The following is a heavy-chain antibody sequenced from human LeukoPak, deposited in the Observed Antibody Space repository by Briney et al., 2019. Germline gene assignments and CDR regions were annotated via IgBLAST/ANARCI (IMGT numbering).Heavy chain of an antibody. V-gene: IGHV1-8*01. CDR1: GYTFTSYD. CDR2: MNPNSGNT. D-gene: IGHD4-17*01. J-gene: IGHJ3*02. Sequence: ASVKVSCKASGYTFTSYDINWVRQATGQGLEWMGWMNPNSGNTGYAQKFQGRVTMTRNTSISTAYMELSSLRSEDTAVYYCARANKDYGDYGDPDAFDIWGQGTMVTVSS. CDR3: ARANKDYGDYGDPDAFDI.